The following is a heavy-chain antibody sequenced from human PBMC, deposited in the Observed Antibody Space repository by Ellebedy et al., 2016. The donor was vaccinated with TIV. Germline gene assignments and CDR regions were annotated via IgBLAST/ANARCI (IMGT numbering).Heavy chain of an antibody. V-gene: IGHV3-7*03. CDR2: INQDGGDK. Sequence: GESLKISCAASGFTFSSYAMSWVRQAPGKGLEWVANINQDGGDKYYVDSVKGRFTISRDNARNSLYLQMNSLRAEDTAVYYCAKGREGGSDTSAPRYYFDYWGLGTLVTVSS. J-gene: IGHJ4*02. CDR3: AKGREGGSDTSAPRYYFDY. D-gene: IGHD3-22*01. CDR1: GFTFSSYA.